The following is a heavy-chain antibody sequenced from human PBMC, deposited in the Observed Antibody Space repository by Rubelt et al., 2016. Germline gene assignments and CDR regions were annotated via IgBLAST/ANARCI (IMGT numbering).Heavy chain of an antibody. J-gene: IGHJ2*01. V-gene: IGHV2-5*02. CDR2: IYWDDDK. CDR3: AHRWESRDWEAVFDL. D-gene: IGHD3/OR15-3a*01. Sequence: QITLKESGPTLVKPTQTLTLTCTLSGISLTTSGVGVGCIRQPPGKALEWIAPIYWDDDKRYSPSLKSRLTIIKDTSKNQVVLTMTNMDPVETGTYYCAHRWESRDWEAVFDLWGRGTQVSVPS. CDR1: GISLTTSGVG.